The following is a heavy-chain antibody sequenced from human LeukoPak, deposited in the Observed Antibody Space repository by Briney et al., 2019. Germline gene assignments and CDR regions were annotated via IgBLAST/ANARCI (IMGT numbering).Heavy chain of an antibody. J-gene: IGHJ6*02. CDR2: IIPVFNTI. D-gene: IGHD4-23*01. CDR3: ARGNSRWSTPSSSYYYRMDV. V-gene: IGHV1-69*13. CDR1: GGTLNTYS. Sequence: SVSLSCKASGGTLNTYSISWVRQAPGQGLEWMGGIIPVFNTINYAQRFQGRVTLTVDESTSTAYMELSSQRSEDTAVYYCARGNSRWSTPSSSYYYRMDVWGQGSTV.